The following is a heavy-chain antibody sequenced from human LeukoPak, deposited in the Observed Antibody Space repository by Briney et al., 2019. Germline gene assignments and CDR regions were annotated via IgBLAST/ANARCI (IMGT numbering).Heavy chain of an antibody. V-gene: IGHV1-2*02. CDR1: GYTFTGYY. D-gene: IGHD6-13*01. CDR3: ARGGGYSSRHLDY. Sequence: ASVKVSYKASGYTFTGYYMHWVRQAPGQGLEWMGWINPNSGGTNYAQKFQGRVTMTRDTSISTAYMELSRLRSDDTAVYYCARGGGYSSRHLDYWGQGTLVTVSS. J-gene: IGHJ4*02. CDR2: INPNSGGT.